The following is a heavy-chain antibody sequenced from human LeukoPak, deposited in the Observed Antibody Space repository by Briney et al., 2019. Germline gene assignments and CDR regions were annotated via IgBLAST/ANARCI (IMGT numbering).Heavy chain of an antibody. V-gene: IGHV3-30*02. J-gene: IGHJ4*02. CDR1: GFTFSTYG. D-gene: IGHD2-15*01. Sequence: GGSLRLSCAASGFTFSTYGMHWVRQAPGKGREWVAFIRFDGTNKYYADSVKGRFAISRDSSKNTLYLQMNSLRAEDTAVYYCAKGYCSGSCYNGLDYWGEGTLVTVSS. CDR2: IRFDGTNK. CDR3: AKGYCSGSCYNGLDY.